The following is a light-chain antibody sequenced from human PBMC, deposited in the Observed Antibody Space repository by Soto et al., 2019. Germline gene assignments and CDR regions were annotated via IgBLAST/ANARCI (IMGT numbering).Light chain of an antibody. CDR3: SSYTGGNPSYV. Sequence: QSALTQPPSASGSPGQSVTISCTGTSSDIGAYNYVSWYQQHPGKAPKLMIYDVIKRPSGVPYRFSGSKSGNAASLTVSGLQGEDEAHYYCSSYTGGNPSYVFGTGTKLTVL. CDR2: DVI. J-gene: IGLJ1*01. V-gene: IGLV2-8*01. CDR1: SSDIGAYNY.